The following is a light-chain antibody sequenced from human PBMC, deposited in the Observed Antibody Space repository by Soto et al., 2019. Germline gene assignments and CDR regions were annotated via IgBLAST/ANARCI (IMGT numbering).Light chain of an antibody. J-gene: IGLJ2*01. V-gene: IGLV2-14*01. Sequence: QLVLTQPASVSGSPGQSITISCTGTSSDVGAYNFVSWYQQHPGKAPKLIFYEVSNRPPGLSDRFSGSKSGTTASLTISGLQAEDEADYFCSSYTTNKTLLFGGGTKLTVL. CDR2: EVS. CDR3: SSYTTNKTLL. CDR1: SSDVGAYNF.